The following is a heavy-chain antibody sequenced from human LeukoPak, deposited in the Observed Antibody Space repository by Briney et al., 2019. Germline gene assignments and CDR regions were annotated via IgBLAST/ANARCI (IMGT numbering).Heavy chain of an antibody. CDR3: ARGRVGYCSGGSCYSGYWFDP. CDR2: IYYSGST. D-gene: IGHD2-15*01. J-gene: IGHJ5*02. Sequence: PSETLYLTCTVSCGSISSSSYYWGWIRQPPGKGLEWIGSIYYSGSTYYDPSLKSRVTISVDTSKNQFSLKLSSVTAADTAVYYCARGRVGYCSGGSCYSGYWFDPWGQGTLVTVPS. V-gene: IGHV4-39*01. CDR1: CGSISSSSYY.